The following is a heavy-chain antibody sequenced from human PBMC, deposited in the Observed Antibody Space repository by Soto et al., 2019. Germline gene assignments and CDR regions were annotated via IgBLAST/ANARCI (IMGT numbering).Heavy chain of an antibody. Sequence: QVHLVQSGAEVKKPGASVKVSCKASGYTFTSYGITWVRQAPGQGLEWMGWISAHNGNTDYAQKLQGRVIVTRDTSTSTAYMELRSLISDDTAVCYCARGRYGEYWGQGALVTVSS. D-gene: IGHD3-10*01. J-gene: IGHJ4*02. CDR3: ARGRYGEY. CDR2: ISAHNGNT. CDR1: GYTFTSYG. V-gene: IGHV1-18*01.